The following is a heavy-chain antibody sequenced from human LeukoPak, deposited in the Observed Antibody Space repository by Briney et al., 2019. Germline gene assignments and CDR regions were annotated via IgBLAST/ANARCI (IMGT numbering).Heavy chain of an antibody. CDR3: ARQGIAKPFDY. J-gene: IGHJ4*02. CDR2: ICYSGST. Sequence: SETLSLTCTVSGGSISSYYWSWIRQPPGKGLEWIGYICYSGSTNYNPSLKSRVTISVDTSKNQFSLKLSSVTAADTAVYYCARQGIAKPFDYWGQGTLVTVSS. D-gene: IGHD6-13*01. V-gene: IGHV4-59*08. CDR1: GGSISSYY.